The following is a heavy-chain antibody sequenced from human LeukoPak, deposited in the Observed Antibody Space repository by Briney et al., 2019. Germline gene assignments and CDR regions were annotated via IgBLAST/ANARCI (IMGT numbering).Heavy chain of an antibody. V-gene: IGHV3-23*01. CDR3: AKRGVVIRVILVGFDKEAYYFDS. Sequence: GGSHRLSCPCSRITLSKHGMGGPRQAPGTGVEGVDGSSCIGAGTQYVDSVTGQFTVSRDHPKHTFALQMHSLSAEDTAFYFCAKRGVVIRVILVGFDKEAYYFDSWGQGALVTVS. J-gene: IGHJ4*02. CDR1: RITLSKHG. CDR2: SSCIGAGT. D-gene: IGHD3-10*01.